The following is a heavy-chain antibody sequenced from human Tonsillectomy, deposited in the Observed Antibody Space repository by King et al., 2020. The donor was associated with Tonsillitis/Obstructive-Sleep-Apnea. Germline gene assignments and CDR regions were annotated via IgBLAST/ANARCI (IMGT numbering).Heavy chain of an antibody. V-gene: IGHV3-48*03. Sequence: VQLVESGGGLVQPGGSLRLSCAASGFTFSSYEMNWVRQAPGKGLEWVSYISSSGSTIYYADSVKGRFTISRDNAKNSLYLQMNSLRAEDTVVYYCARDLGVQLWADDYWGQGTLVTVSS. CDR1: GFTFSSYE. CDR2: ISSSGSTI. D-gene: IGHD5-18*01. CDR3: ARDLGVQLWADDY. J-gene: IGHJ4*02.